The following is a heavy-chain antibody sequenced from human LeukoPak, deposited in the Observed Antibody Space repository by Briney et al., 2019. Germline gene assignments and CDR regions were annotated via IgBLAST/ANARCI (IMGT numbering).Heavy chain of an antibody. CDR3: ARVGAVGCYY. J-gene: IGHJ4*02. V-gene: IGHV3-7*03. D-gene: IGHD6-13*01. CDR1: GFTLTRYW. CDR2: INEDGSEK. Sequence: GGSLRLSCAASGFTLTRYWMSWVRQAPGKGPEWVANINEDGSEKYYLDSVRGRFTFSRDNARNSLYLQMNSLRVEDAAVYFCARVGAVGCYYWGQGALVTVSS.